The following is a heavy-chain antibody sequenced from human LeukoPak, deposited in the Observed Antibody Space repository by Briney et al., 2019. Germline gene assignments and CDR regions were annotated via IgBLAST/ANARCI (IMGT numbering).Heavy chain of an antibody. D-gene: IGHD6-19*01. V-gene: IGHV1-3*01. CDR2: INAGNGNT. CDR3: ARGPSGRLQTSTYYFDY. Sequence: GASVKVFCKASGYIFTSYAMHWVRQAPGQRLEWMGWINAGNGNTKYSQKFQGRVTITRDTSASTAYMELSSLRSEDTAVYYCARGPSGRLQTSTYYFDYWGQGTLVTVSS. CDR1: GYIFTSYA. J-gene: IGHJ4*02.